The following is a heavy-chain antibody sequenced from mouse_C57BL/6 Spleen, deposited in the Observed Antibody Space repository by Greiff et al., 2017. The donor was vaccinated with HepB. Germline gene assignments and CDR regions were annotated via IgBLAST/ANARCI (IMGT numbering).Heavy chain of an antibody. Sequence: EVHLVESGGDLVKPGGSLKLSCAASGFTFSSYGMSWVRQTPDKRLEWVATISSGGSYTYYPDSVKGRFTISRDKAKNTLYLQMSSLESEDTAMYYCARDLDYWGQGTSVTVSS. J-gene: IGHJ4*01. V-gene: IGHV5-6*01. CDR2: ISSGGSYT. CDR1: GFTFSSYG. CDR3: ARDLDY.